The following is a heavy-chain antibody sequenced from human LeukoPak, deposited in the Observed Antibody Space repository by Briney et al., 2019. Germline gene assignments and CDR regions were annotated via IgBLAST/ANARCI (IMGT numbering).Heavy chain of an antibody. CDR1: GFTFSSYW. D-gene: IGHD4-17*01. CDR3: TRVPYGDYWSSDY. CDR2: IQQDGSEK. V-gene: IGHV3-7*01. J-gene: IGHJ4*02. Sequence: HSGGSLRLSCAASGFTFSSYWMSWVRQAPGKGLEWVANIQQDGSEKYYVDSVKGRFTISRDNAKNSLYLQMNSLRAEDTAIYYCTRVPYGDYWSSDYWGQGTLVTVSS.